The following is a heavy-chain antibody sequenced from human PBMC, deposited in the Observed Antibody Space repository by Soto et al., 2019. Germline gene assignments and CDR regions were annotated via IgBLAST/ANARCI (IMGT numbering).Heavy chain of an antibody. CDR3: ARVGGLAARTFDY. Sequence: SETLSLTCTVSGGSISDFYWSWIRQPPGKGLEWIGYIYYSGSTNYNPSLKSRVTISVDTSKNQFSLNLRSMSPADTAVYYCARVGGLAARTFDYWGPGTLVTVST. CDR1: GGSISDFY. V-gene: IGHV4-59*01. J-gene: IGHJ4*02. CDR2: IYYSGST. D-gene: IGHD6-6*01.